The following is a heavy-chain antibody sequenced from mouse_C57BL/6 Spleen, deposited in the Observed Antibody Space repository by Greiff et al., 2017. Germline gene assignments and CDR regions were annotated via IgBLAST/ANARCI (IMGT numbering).Heavy chain of an antibody. CDR3: ARPGTVVPYYFDY. D-gene: IGHD1-1*01. CDR1: GCTFTSYW. V-gene: IGHV1-69*01. J-gene: IGHJ2*01. Sequence: QVQLKQPGAELVMPGASVKLSCKASGCTFTSYWMHWVKQRPGQGLEWIGEIDASDSYTNYNQKFKGKSTLTVDKSSSTAYMQLSSLTSEDSAVYYCARPGTVVPYYFDYWGQGTTLTVSS. CDR2: IDASDSYT.